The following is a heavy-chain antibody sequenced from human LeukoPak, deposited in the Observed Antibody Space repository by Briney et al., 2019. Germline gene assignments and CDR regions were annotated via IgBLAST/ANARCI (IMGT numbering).Heavy chain of an antibody. CDR2: FNPEDGET. V-gene: IGHV1-24*01. D-gene: IGHD2-21*02. Sequence: GASVKVSCKIYGYTLTELAMHWVRQAPGKGLEWMGGFNPEDGETMDAQKFQGRVTMTEDTTTNTAYMELSSLRSEDTAIYYCTIYCYGDCSSRGFDHWGQGTLVTVSS. CDR1: GYTLTELA. CDR3: TIYCYGDCSSRGFDH. J-gene: IGHJ4*02.